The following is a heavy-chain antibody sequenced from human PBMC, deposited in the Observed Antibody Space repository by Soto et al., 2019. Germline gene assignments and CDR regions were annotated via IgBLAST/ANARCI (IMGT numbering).Heavy chain of an antibody. D-gene: IGHD3-16*01. Sequence: SETLSLTCTVSGGSISSYYWSWIRQPPGKGLEWIGYIYYSGSTNYNPSLKSRVTISVDTSKNQFSLKLSSVTAADTAVYYCGRGGITGWGIVGYWGQGTLVTVSS. CDR1: GGSISSYY. CDR3: GRGGITGWGIVGY. V-gene: IGHV4-59*01. CDR2: IYYSGST. J-gene: IGHJ4*02.